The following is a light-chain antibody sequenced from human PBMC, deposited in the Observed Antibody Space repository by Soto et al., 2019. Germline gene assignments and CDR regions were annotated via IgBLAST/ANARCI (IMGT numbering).Light chain of an antibody. J-gene: IGKJ2*01. V-gene: IGKV1-33*01. Sequence: DIQMTQSPSSLSASVGDRVTITCQASQDISNYLNWYQQKPGKAPKLLIYDASNLETGVPSRFSGSGSGTDFTFTISSLQPEDIATYYCHQYDTLPPYTFGQGTKLEIK. CDR2: DAS. CDR3: HQYDTLPPYT. CDR1: QDISNY.